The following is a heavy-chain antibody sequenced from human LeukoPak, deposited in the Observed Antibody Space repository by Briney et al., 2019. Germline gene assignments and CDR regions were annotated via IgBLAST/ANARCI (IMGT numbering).Heavy chain of an antibody. CDR3: ARGLPSSTRTYNWFDP. CDR2: IHYDGGNE. CDR1: GFTFSTYG. J-gene: IGHJ5*02. V-gene: IGHV3-30*02. Sequence: GGSLRLSCAASGFTFSTYGMHWVRQAPGKGLEWVAFIHYDGGNEYNGDSVKGRLTISRDNSKNTLYLQMNSLRPEDTAVYYCARGLPSSTRTYNWFDPWGPGTLVTVSS. D-gene: IGHD2-2*01.